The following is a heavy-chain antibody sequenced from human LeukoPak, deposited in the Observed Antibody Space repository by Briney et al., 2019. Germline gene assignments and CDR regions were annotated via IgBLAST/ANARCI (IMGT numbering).Heavy chain of an antibody. CDR3: ASKTIAVAGHY. V-gene: IGHV4-4*02. CDR1: SGSINSNNC. CDR2: IDYSGST. J-gene: IGHJ4*02. D-gene: IGHD6-13*01. Sequence: PSETLSLTCAVSSGSINSNNCFSWVRQPPGKGLEWIGEIDYSGSTNYNPSLTSGVTISIDKSKNQFSLSLISVTAADTAVYYCASKTIAVAGHYWGQGTLVTASS.